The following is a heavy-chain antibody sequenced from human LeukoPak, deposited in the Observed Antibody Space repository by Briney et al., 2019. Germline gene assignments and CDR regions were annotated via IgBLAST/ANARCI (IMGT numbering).Heavy chain of an antibody. CDR3: ARLRVSVTTFVYYFYGMDV. CDR2: IYYSGST. Sequence: SETLSLTCTVSGGSINSYYWSWIRQPPGKGLEWIGYIYYSGSTNYNPSLKSRVTISVDTSKNQFSLKLSSVTAADTAVYYCARLRVSVTTFVYYFYGMDVWGQGTTVTVSS. D-gene: IGHD4-17*01. V-gene: IGHV4-59*12. CDR1: GGSINSYY. J-gene: IGHJ6*02.